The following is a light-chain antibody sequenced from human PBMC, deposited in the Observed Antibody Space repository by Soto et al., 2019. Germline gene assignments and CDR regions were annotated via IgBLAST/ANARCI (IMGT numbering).Light chain of an antibody. CDR2: DVS. CDR1: SSDVGGYNY. J-gene: IGLJ3*02. Sequence: QSVLTQPRSVSGSPGQSVTISCTGTSSDVGGYNYVSWYQQHPGKAPKLMIYDVSKRPSGVPDRFSGSKSGNTASLTISGLQAEDEADYYCSSSAGTYTSVFGGGTKVTVL. CDR3: SSSAGTYTSV. V-gene: IGLV2-11*01.